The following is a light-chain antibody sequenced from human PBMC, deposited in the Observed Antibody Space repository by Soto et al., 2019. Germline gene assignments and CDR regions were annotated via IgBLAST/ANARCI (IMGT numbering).Light chain of an antibody. J-gene: IGKJ3*01. CDR1: ENINTW. CDR3: HQYNHYFS. Sequence: DLQMTQSPSTLSASVGDRVTITCRAIENINTWLAWYQQKPGKAPKLLIYKASSLESGVPSRFSRGGSGTAFTLTISSMQPDDFATYAFHQYNHYFSFGPGTKVEIK. CDR2: KAS. V-gene: IGKV1-5*03.